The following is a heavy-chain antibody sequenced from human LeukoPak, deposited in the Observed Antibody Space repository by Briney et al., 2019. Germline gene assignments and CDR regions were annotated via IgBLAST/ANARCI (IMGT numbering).Heavy chain of an antibody. Sequence: SETLSLTCTVPGGSISSSSYYWGWIRQPPGKGLEWIGSIYYSGSTYYNPSLKSRVTISVDTSKNQFSLKLSSVTAADTAVYYCARDRGKAGSDFDYWGQGTLVTVSS. CDR3: ARDRGKAGSDFDY. CDR1: GGSISSSSYY. V-gene: IGHV4-39*07. CDR2: IYYSGST. J-gene: IGHJ4*02.